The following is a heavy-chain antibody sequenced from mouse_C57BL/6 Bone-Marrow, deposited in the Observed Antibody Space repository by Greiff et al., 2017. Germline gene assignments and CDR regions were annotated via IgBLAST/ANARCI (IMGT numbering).Heavy chain of an antibody. Sequence: QVQLQQPGAELVMPGASVKLSCKASGYTFTSYWMHWVKQRPGQGLEWIGEIDPSDSYTNYNQKFKGKSTLAVDKSSSTAYMQLSSLTSEDSAVYYCARDSCYDGGSLFAYWGQGTLVTVSA. J-gene: IGHJ3*01. V-gene: IGHV1-69*01. CDR1: GYTFTSYW. D-gene: IGHD1-1*01. CDR3: ARDSCYDGGSLFAY. CDR2: IDPSDSYT.